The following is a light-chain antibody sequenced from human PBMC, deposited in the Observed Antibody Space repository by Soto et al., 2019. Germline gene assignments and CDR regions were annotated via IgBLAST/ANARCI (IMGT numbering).Light chain of an antibody. J-gene: IGKJ1*01. CDR3: QQLNNYPRT. Sequence: DIQLTQSPSFLSASVGDRVTITCRASQGISSYLAWYQQKPGKAPKLLISTASTLQSGVPSRSSGSGSGTEFTLTISSLQPEDFATYYCQQLNNYPRTFGQGTKVDIK. V-gene: IGKV1-9*01. CDR2: TAS. CDR1: QGISSY.